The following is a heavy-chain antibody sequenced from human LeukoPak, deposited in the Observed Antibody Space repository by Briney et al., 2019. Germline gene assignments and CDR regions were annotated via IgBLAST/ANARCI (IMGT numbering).Heavy chain of an antibody. CDR1: GYTFTRYD. V-gene: IGHV1-8*01. CDR3: ARGFLDYDSSDYAFSYY. J-gene: IGHJ4*02. CDR2: LNPNNGST. Sequence: GASVKVSCKASGYTFTRYDITWVRQASGEGLEWMGWLNPNNGSTGYAQRFQGRVTLTRDTSISTAYMELSSLRSEDTAVYYCARGFLDYDSSDYAFSYYWGQGTLVTVSS. D-gene: IGHD3-22*01.